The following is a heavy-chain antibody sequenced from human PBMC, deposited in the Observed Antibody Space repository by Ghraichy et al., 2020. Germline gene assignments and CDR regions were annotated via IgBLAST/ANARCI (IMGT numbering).Heavy chain of an antibody. J-gene: IGHJ4*02. CDR3: ARTTGIAAAGTTPGDY. Sequence: ASVVSCKASGYTFTSYYMHWVRQAPGQGLEWMGIINPSGGSTSYAQKFQGRVTMTRDTSTSTVYMELSSLRSEDTAVYYCARTTGIAAAGTTPGDYWGQGTLVTVSS. CDR2: INPSGGST. D-gene: IGHD6-13*01. V-gene: IGHV1-46*01. CDR1: GYTFTSYY.